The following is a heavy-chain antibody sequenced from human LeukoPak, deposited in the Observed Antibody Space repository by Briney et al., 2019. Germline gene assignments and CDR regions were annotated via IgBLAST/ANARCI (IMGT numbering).Heavy chain of an antibody. D-gene: IGHD6-13*01. J-gene: IGHJ4*02. CDR3: AKVKSHSSSSPFDY. CDR2: ISVNGDKT. CDR1: GFTFSGHF. V-gene: IGHV3-64*04. Sequence: PGGSLRLSCSASGFTFSGHFMHWVRQAPGKGLEYVSSISVNGDKTLYADSVKGRFTISRDNSKNTLYLQMNSLRAEDTAVYYCAKVKSHSSSSPFDYWGQGTLVTVSS.